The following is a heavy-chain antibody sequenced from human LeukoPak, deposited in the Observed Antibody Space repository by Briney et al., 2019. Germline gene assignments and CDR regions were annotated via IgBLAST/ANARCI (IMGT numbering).Heavy chain of an antibody. CDR2: ISYDGSNK. V-gene: IGHV3-30-3*01. J-gene: IGHJ4*02. Sequence: PGRSLRLSCAASGFTFSSYAMHWVRQAPGKGLEWVAVISYDGSNKYYADSVKGRFTISRDNSKNTLYLQMNSLRAEDTAVYYCAREWWELHFDYWGQGTLATVSS. CDR1: GFTFSSYA. D-gene: IGHD1-26*01. CDR3: AREWWELHFDY.